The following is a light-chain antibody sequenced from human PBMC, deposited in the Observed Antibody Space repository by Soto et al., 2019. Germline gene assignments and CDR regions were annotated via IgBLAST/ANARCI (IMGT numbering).Light chain of an antibody. J-gene: IGKJ1*01. CDR2: KAS. Sequence: DIEMTKSPSPLSGSVGDRVTITCRASQTISSWLAWYQQKPGKAPKLLIYKASTLKSGVPSRFSGSGSGTEFTLTICSLQPDDFTPYYCPRYNGRLWPFGQGTKVDIK. CDR3: PRYNGRLWP. V-gene: IGKV1-5*03. CDR1: QTISSW.